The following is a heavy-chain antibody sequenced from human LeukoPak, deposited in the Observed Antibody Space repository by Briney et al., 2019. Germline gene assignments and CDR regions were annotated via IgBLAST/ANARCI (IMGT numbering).Heavy chain of an antibody. CDR3: AKSLLSADTAMVYFDI. J-gene: IGHJ3*02. D-gene: IGHD5-18*01. CDR2: ISWNSGSI. Sequence: GRSLRLSCAASGFTFDDYAMHWVRQAPGKGLEWVSGISWNSGSIGYADPVKGRFTISRDNAKNSLYLQMNSLRAEDTALYYCAKSLLSADTAMVYFDIWGQGTMVTVSS. CDR1: GFTFDDYA. V-gene: IGHV3-9*01.